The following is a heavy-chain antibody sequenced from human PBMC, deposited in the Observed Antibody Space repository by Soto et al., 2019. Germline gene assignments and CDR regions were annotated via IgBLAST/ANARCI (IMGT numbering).Heavy chain of an antibody. D-gene: IGHD2-15*01. CDR2: IYYSGSN. CDR1: GGSISSGGYY. J-gene: IGHJ3*02. Sequence: QVQLQESGPGLVKPSQTLSLTCTVSGGSISSGGYYWSWIRQHPGKGLEWIGYIYYSGSNYYNPSLKSRVTISVDTSKNQFSLKLSSVTAADTDVYYCARDYEAYCSGGSCYGDAFDIWGQGTMVTVSS. CDR3: ARDYEAYCSGGSCYGDAFDI. V-gene: IGHV4-31*03.